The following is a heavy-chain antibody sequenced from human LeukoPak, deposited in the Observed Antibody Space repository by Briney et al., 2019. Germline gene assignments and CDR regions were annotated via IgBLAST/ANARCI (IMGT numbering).Heavy chain of an antibody. Sequence: GGSLRLSCAASGFTFSSYEMNWVRQAPGKGLEWVSYISSGSTIYYADSVKGRFTISRDNAKNSLYLQMNSLRAEDTAVYYCARGGQLGLDYWAREPWSPSPQ. D-gene: IGHD6-13*01. CDR2: ISSGSTI. CDR1: GFTFSSYE. V-gene: IGHV3-48*03. J-gene: IGHJ4*02. CDR3: ARGGQLGLDY.